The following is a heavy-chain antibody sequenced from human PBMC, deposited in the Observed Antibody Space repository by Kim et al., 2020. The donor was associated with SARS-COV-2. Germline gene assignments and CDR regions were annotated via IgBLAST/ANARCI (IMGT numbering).Heavy chain of an antibody. Sequence: GGSLRLSCAASGFSLTEYSMNWVRQAPGKGLEWISYLIYRGSNIYYADSVKGRFTISRDDAKNSLYLQMNSLRDEDTAVYYCARSTGPLDFWGRGTLVTVSS. D-gene: IGHD4-17*01. V-gene: IGHV3-48*02. CDR1: GFSLTEYS. CDR2: LIYRGSNI. CDR3: ARSTGPLDF. J-gene: IGHJ4*02.